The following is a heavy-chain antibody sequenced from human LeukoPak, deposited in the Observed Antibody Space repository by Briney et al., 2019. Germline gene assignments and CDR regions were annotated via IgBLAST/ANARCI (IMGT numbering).Heavy chain of an antibody. CDR2: ISAYNGNT. CDR1: GYTFTSYG. V-gene: IGHV1-18*01. D-gene: IGHD6-6*01. CDR3: ARIEKGYSSSSDSPYYYYMDV. Sequence: EASVKVSCKASGYTFTSYGISWVRQAPGQGLEWMGWISAYNGNTNCAQKLQGRVTMTTDTSTSTAYMELRSLRSDDTAVYYCARIEKGYSSSSDSPYYYYMDVWGKGTTVTVSS. J-gene: IGHJ6*03.